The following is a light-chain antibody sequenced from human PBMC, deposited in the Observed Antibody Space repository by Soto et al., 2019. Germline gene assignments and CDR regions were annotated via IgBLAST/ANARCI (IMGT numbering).Light chain of an antibody. J-gene: IGKJ5*01. CDR3: QQRARWDMS. CDR2: DGS. CDR1: QNLHSF. Sequence: EIVLTQSPATLSVSPGERVTLSCRASQNLHSFLNWYQQRPGQAPRPLIYDGSKRAAGVPDRISGDGSGPGYTLTISSLEPEDFAVYYCQQRARWDMSFGHATRLEIK. V-gene: IGKV3-11*01.